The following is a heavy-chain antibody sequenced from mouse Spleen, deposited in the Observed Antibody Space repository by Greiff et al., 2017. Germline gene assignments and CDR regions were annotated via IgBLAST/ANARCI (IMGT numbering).Heavy chain of an antibody. V-gene: IGHV3-6*01. Sequence: EVQLQESGPGLVKPSQSLSLTCSVTGYSITSGYYWKWIRQFPGNKLEWMGYISYDGSNNYNPSLKNRISITRDTSKNQFFLKLNSVTTEDTATYYCARDREDYYGSSGPGFAYWGQGTLVTVSA. CDR3: ARDREDYYGSSGPGFAY. CDR2: ISYDGSN. D-gene: IGHD1-1*01. J-gene: IGHJ3*01. CDR1: GYSITSGYY.